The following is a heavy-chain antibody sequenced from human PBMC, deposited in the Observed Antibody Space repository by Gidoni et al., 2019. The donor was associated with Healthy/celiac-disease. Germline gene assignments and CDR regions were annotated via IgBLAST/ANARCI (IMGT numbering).Heavy chain of an antibody. CDR2: ISYDGSKK. CDR3: ARDLGFSGFYLDY. J-gene: IGHJ4*02. V-gene: IGHV3-30-3*01. CDR1: GFTLSSYA. D-gene: IGHD3-22*01. Sequence: QVQLVASGGGVVQPGRSLRLSCVASGFTLSSYAMNWVRQAPGKGLEWVAVISYDGSKKYYADSVKGRFTISRDNSKNTLYLQINSLRTEDTAVYSCARDLGFSGFYLDYWGQGTLVTVSS.